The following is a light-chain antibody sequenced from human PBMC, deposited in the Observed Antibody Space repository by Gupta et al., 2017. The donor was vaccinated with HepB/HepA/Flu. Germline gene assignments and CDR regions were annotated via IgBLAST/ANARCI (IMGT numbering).Light chain of an antibody. V-gene: IGKV1-39*01. J-gene: IGKJ1*01. CDR2: AAS. CDR1: QSISSY. CDR3: QQSYSTLWT. Sequence: DIQMTQSPSSLSASVGDRVTITCRASQSISSYLNWYQQKPGKAPKLLIYAASSLQSGVPSRFSGSGSGTXFTLTIXSLQPEDFATYYCQQSYSTLWTFGXGTKVEIK.